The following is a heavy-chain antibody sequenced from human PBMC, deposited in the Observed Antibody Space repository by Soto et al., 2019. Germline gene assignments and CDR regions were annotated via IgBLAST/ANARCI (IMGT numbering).Heavy chain of an antibody. V-gene: IGHV3-23*01. D-gene: IGHD1-26*01. CDR2: VTASGGST. CDR1: GFAFISYA. J-gene: IGHJ3*02. CDR3: AKDLTVGAGHPIDAFDI. Sequence: EVQLLASGGGLVQPGGSLRLSCAASGFAFISYAMSWVRQAPGKGLEWVSTVTASGGSTYYADSVKGRFTISRDNSKNTLYLQMNSLRAEDTAVYYCAKDLTVGAGHPIDAFDIWGLGTKVTVSS.